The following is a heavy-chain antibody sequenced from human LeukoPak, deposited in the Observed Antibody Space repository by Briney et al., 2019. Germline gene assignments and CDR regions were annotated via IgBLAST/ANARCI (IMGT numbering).Heavy chain of an antibody. J-gene: IGHJ4*02. CDR3: ARLGFSTVTTYFDY. V-gene: IGHV1-69*05. Sequence: GASVKVSCKASGGTFSSYAISWVRQAPGQGLEWMGGIIPIFGTANYAQKFQGRVTITTDESTSTAYMELSSLRSEDTAVYYCARLGFSTVTTYFDYWGQGTLVTVSS. D-gene: IGHD4-11*01. CDR2: IIPIFGTA. CDR1: GGTFSSYA.